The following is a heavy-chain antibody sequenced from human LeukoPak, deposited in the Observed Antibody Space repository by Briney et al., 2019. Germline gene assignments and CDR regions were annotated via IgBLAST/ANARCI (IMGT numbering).Heavy chain of an antibody. CDR2: IKQDGSEK. Sequence: GGSLRLFCVASGFPFRNYRLRWVRQAPGRGVEWVANIKQDGSEKYYVDSVKRRFTISRDNANHSLYLQMNNLRPDDTAIYFCARQGARNYYYERLDYWGPGNLVTVSS. J-gene: IGHJ4*02. V-gene: IGHV3-7*01. D-gene: IGHD3-22*01. CDR3: ARQGARNYYYERLDY. CDR1: GFPFRNYR.